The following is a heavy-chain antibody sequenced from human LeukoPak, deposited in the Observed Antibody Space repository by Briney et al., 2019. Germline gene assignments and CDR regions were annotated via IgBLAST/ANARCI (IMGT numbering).Heavy chain of an antibody. D-gene: IGHD5-12*01. V-gene: IGHV1-18*01. Sequence: ASVKVSCKASGYTFTSYGISWVRQAPGQGLEWMGWISAYNGNTNYAQKLQGRVTMTTDTSTSTAYMELRSLRSDDTAVYYCAGDGWLIVATGMGYFDYWGQGTLVTVSS. CDR3: AGDGWLIVATGMGYFDY. CDR1: GYTFTSYG. CDR2: ISAYNGNT. J-gene: IGHJ4*02.